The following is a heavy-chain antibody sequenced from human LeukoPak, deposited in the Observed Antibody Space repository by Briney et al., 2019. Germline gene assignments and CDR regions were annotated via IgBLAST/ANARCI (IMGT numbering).Heavy chain of an antibody. V-gene: IGHV3-23*01. J-gene: IGHJ4*02. D-gene: IGHD1-26*01. Sequence: GGSLRLSCAASGLTFSNYAMSWVRQAPGKGLDWVSTISGSGGVTYYPDSVRGRFTISRDNSRNTLHLQMDSLRDEDTAIYYCALGPEGATPKFHNWGQGTLVTVSS. CDR1: GLTFSNYA. CDR3: ALGPEGATPKFHN. CDR2: ISGSGGVT.